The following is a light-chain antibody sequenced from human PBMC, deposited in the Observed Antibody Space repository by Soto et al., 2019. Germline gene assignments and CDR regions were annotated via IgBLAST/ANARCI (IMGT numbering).Light chain of an antibody. J-gene: IGKJ2*01. V-gene: IGKV3-20*01. CDR3: QQYGSSPYT. CDR1: QSVSSSY. CDR2: GAS. Sequence: EIVLTQSPGILYLSPGERATLSCRASQSVSSSYLAWYQQKPGQAPRLLIYGASSRATGLRDRFSGSGSGTDFTLTISSLEPEDFAVYCCQQYGSSPYTFGQGTKREIK.